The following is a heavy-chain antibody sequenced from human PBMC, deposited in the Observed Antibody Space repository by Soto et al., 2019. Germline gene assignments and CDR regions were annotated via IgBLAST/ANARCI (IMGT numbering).Heavy chain of an antibody. CDR3: ARDAYSYGYYYGIDV. D-gene: IGHD5-18*01. J-gene: IGHJ6*02. CDR1: GDSVSSNSAA. Sequence: SHTLSLTCTISGDSVSSNSAAWNWIRLSPSRGLEWLGRTYYRSKWNYDYAVSVKSRITINPDTPKNQFSLQLNSVTPEDTAVYYCARDAYSYGYYYGIDVWGQGTTVTVSS. CDR2: TYYRSKWNY. V-gene: IGHV6-1*01.